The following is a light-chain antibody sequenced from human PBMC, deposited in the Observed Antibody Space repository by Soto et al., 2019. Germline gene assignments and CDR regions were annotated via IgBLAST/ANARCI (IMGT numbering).Light chain of an antibody. Sequence: VLTQSPGTLSLSPGERATLSCRASQRVSSYLAWYQQKPGQAPRLLIYGASTRAAGVPARFSGSGSGTDFTLTISSLQSEDSAIYYCQQYHSWPLTFGQGTKVDI. V-gene: IGKV3-15*01. CDR2: GAS. J-gene: IGKJ1*01. CDR1: QRVSSY. CDR3: QQYHSWPLT.